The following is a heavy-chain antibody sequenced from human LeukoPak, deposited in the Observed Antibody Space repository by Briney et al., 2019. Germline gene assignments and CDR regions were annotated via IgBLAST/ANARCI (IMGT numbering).Heavy chain of an antibody. Sequence: PGGSLRLSCEASGFTFSGYAVSWVRQAPGKGLEWVSTITGSGGYTYYADSVKGRFTISRDNSKNTLFLRMNSLRAEDTAVYFCAKQSLYDSSGHFHYWGQGTLVTVSS. V-gene: IGHV3-23*01. CDR3: AKQSLYDSSGHFHY. CDR2: ITGSGGYT. J-gene: IGHJ4*02. D-gene: IGHD3-22*01. CDR1: GFTFSGYA.